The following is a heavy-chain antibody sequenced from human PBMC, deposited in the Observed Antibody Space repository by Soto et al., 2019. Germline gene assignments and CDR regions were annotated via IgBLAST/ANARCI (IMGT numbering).Heavy chain of an antibody. Sequence: GGSLRVSCVASGFTFKNFAVSWGRQAPGKGMEWVSAIGGSGSSANYADSVKGRFTVSRDDSKSTLYLQMSGLRVDDTALYYCAKDAVAYNGEWDWFDLWGQGTLVTVSS. CDR3: AKDAVAYNGEWDWFDL. CDR1: GFTFKNFA. D-gene: IGHD3-10*01. CDR2: IGGSGSSA. V-gene: IGHV3-23*01. J-gene: IGHJ5*02.